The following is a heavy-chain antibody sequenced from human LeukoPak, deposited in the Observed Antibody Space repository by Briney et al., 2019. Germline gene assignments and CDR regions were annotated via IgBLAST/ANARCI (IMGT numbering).Heavy chain of an antibody. CDR3: ARDTKLRSNYYYYYMDV. J-gene: IGHJ6*03. D-gene: IGHD3-3*01. CDR1: GGTFSSYA. CDR2: IIPIFGTA. V-gene: IGHV1-69*13. Sequence: SVKVSCKASGGTFSSYAISWVRQAPGQGLEWMGGIIPIFGTANYAQKFQGRVTITADESTSTAYMELSSLRSEDTAVYYCARDTKLRSNYYYYYMDVWGKGTTVTVSS.